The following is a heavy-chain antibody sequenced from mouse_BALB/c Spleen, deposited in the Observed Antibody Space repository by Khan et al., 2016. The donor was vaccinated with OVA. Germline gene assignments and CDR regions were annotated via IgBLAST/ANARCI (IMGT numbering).Heavy chain of an antibody. Sequence: EVQLQESGPGLVKPSQSLSLICTVTGYSITSEYTWNWIRQFPGNKLEWMGFISYSGNTRYNPSLKSRISITRDTSKNQFFLQLNSVTSEDTATYYCARKYYYDYDPFPYWGQGTLVTVSA. CDR2: ISYSGNT. D-gene: IGHD2-4*01. CDR3: ARKYYYDYDPFPY. J-gene: IGHJ3*01. CDR1: GYSITSEYT. V-gene: IGHV3-2*02.